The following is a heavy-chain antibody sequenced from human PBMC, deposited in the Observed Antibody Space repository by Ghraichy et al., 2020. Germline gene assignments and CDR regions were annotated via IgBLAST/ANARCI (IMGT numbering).Heavy chain of an antibody. CDR3: ARGEKGGWSFKPIVVVPADSNYYYGMDV. V-gene: IGHV4-34*01. Sequence: SETLSLTSAVYGGSFSGYYWSWIRQLPEKGLEWIGEINHIGSTNYNPSLKSRVTISVDTSKNQFSLKLSSVTAADTAVYYCARGEKGGWSFKPIVVVPADSNYYYGMDVWGQGITVTVSS. D-gene: IGHD2-2*01. CDR1: GGSFSGYY. CDR2: INHIGST. J-gene: IGHJ6*02.